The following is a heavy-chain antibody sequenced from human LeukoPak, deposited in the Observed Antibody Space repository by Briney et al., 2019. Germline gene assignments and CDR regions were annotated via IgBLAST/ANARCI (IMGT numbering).Heavy chain of an antibody. CDR1: GFTFSSYA. CDR2: ISYDGSNK. J-gene: IGHJ3*02. Sequence: PGGSLRLSCAASGFTFSSYAMHWVRQAPGKGLEWVAVISYDGSNKYYADSVKGRFTISRDNSKNTLYLQMNSLRAEDTAVYYCASEGPYYYDSSGYIWGQGTMVTVSS. D-gene: IGHD3-22*01. V-gene: IGHV3-30-3*01. CDR3: ASEGPYYYDSSGYI.